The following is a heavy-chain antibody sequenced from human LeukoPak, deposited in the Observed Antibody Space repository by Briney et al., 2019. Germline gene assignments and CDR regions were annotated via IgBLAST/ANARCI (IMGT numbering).Heavy chain of an antibody. CDR3: AKGGRAYGAYYYYYMDV. D-gene: IGHD4-17*01. J-gene: IGHJ6*03. CDR2: ISWNSGSI. V-gene: IGHV3-9*03. Sequence: GGSLRLSCAASGFTFDDYAMHWVRQAPGKGLEWVSGISWNSGSISYADSVKGRFTISRDNAKNSLYLQVNSLRAEDMALYYCAKGGRAYGAYYYYYMDVWGKGTTVTVSS. CDR1: GFTFDDYA.